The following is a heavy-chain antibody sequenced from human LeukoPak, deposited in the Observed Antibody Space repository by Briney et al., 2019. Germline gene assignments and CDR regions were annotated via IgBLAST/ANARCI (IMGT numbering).Heavy chain of an antibody. V-gene: IGHV3-15*01. CDR1: GFTFSNAW. CDR3: AADVPSPLAQIDY. Sequence: GGSLRLSCAASGFTFSNAWMSWVRQAPGKGLEWVARIRADGTTAYAAPVKGRFTISRDDSMNTLSLQMDSLKTGDTAVYYCAADVPSPLAQIDYWGQGTPVTVSS. CDR2: IRADGTT. D-gene: IGHD1-14*01. J-gene: IGHJ4*02.